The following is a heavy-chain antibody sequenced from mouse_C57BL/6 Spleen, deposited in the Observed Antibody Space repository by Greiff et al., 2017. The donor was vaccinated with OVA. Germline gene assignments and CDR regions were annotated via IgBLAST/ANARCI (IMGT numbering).Heavy chain of an antibody. CDR3: ALYYGSSYDYAMDY. Sequence: QVQLQQSGPELVKPGASVKISCKASGYAFSSSWMNWVKQRPGKGLEWIGRIYPGDGDTNYNGKFKGKATLTADKSSSTAYMQLSSLTSEDSAVYVCALYYGSSYDYAMDYWGQGTSVTVSS. V-gene: IGHV1-82*01. CDR1: GYAFSSSW. CDR2: IYPGDGDT. D-gene: IGHD1-1*01. J-gene: IGHJ4*01.